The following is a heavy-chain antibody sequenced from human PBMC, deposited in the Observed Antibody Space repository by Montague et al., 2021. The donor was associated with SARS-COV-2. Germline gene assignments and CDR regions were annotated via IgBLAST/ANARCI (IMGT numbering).Heavy chain of an antibody. CDR3: ARQEPIVVVVAAARGWFDP. J-gene: IGHJ5*02. CDR1: GGSISSSSYN. D-gene: IGHD2-15*01. V-gene: IGHV4-39*01. Sequence: SETLSLTCTVSGGSISSSSYNWGWIRQPPGKGLEWIGSIYYSGSTYYNPSLKSRVTISVDTSKNQFSLKLSSVTAADTAVYYCARQEPIVVVVAAARGWFDPWGQGTLVTVSS. CDR2: IYYSGST.